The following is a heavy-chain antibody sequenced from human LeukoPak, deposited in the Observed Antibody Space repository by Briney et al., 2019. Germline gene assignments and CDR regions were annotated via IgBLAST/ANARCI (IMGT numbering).Heavy chain of an antibody. CDR2: ISYDGSNK. D-gene: IGHD5-18*01. CDR1: GFTFSSYG. CDR3: AKGTAMV. V-gene: IGHV3-30*18. J-gene: IGHJ3*01. Sequence: GGSLRLSCAASGFTFSSYGMHWVRQAPGKGLEWVAVISYDGSNKYYADSVKGRFTISRDNSKNTLYLQMDSLRVEDTAVYYCAKGTAMVWGQGTMVTVSS.